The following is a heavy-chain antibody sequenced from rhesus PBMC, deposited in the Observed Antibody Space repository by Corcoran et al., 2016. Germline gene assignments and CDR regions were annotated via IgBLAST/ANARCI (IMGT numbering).Heavy chain of an antibody. D-gene: IGHD2-27*01. J-gene: IGHJ4*01. CDR1: GYSISSDYG. CDR3: ARICCSGSYCYYFDY. CDR2: IGGSSGST. V-gene: IGHV4-127*01. Sequence: QVQLQESGPGLVKPSETLSLTCAVSGYSISSDYGWSWIRQPPGKGLEWIGYIGGSSGSTNYNPSLKSLVTISKDTSKNQFSLKRSSVTAADTAVYYCARICCSGSYCYYFDYWGQGVLVTVSS.